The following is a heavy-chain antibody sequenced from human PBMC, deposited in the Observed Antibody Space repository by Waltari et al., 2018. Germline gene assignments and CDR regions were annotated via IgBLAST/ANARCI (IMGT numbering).Heavy chain of an antibody. CDR1: SSYA. D-gene: IGHD3-22*01. V-gene: IGHV1-69*05. CDR2: IIPIFGTA. J-gene: IGHJ3*02. CDR3: ARGDPYYYDSSGYDAFDI. Sequence: SSYAISWVRQAPGQGLEWMGGIIPIFGTANYAQKFQGRVTITTDESTSTAYMELSSLRSEDTAVYYCARGDPYYYDSSGYDAFDIWGQGTMVTVSS.